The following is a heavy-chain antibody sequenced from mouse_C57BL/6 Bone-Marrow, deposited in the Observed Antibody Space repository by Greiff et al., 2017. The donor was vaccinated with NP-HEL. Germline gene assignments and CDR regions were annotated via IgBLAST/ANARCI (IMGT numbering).Heavy chain of an antibody. V-gene: IGHV5-6*01. CDR1: GFTFSSYG. J-gene: IGHJ3*01. Sequence: VQLQQSGGDLVKPGGSLKLSCAASGFTFSSYGMSWVRQTPDKRLEWVATISSGGSYTYYPDSVKGRFTISRDNAKNTLYLQMSSLKSEDTAMYYCARRGIYYYGSSPWFAYWGQGTLVTVSA. CDR3: ARRGIYYYGSSPWFAY. D-gene: IGHD1-1*01. CDR2: ISSGGSYT.